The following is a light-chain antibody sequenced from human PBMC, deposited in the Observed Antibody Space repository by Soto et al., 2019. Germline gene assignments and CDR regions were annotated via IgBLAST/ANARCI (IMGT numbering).Light chain of an antibody. V-gene: IGLV2-14*01. CDR3: SSYTSSRTRV. CDR2: DVS. Sequence: QSALTQPASVSGAPGQSITISCTGTSSDVGGYNYVSWYQQHPGKAPKLMIYDVSNRPSGGSNRFSGSKSGNTASLTISGLQAEDEADYYCSSYTSSRTRVFGTGTKLTVL. J-gene: IGLJ1*01. CDR1: SSDVGGYNY.